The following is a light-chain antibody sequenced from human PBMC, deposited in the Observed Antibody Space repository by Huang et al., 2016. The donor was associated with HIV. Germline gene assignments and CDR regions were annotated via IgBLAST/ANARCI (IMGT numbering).Light chain of an antibody. CDR1: QSSSNY. J-gene: IGKJ1*01. CDR2: KAS. V-gene: IGKV1-5*03. Sequence: DIQMTQSPSTLSASVGERVTITCRARQSSSNYLSWYQQKPGKAPKRLIYKASTLESGVTSRFSGSGSGTEFTLTISSLQPDDFATYYCQQYNSYRTFGQGTKVEIK. CDR3: QQYNSYRT.